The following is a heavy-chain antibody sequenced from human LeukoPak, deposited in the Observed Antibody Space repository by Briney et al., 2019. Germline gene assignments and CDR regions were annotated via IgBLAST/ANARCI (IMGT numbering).Heavy chain of an antibody. D-gene: IGHD7-27*01. CDR3: ARAQLGTTFDY. CDR2: IYSGGST. J-gene: IGHJ4*02. V-gene: IGHV3-53*01. CDR1: GFTVSRNY. Sequence: GGSLRLSCAASGFTVSRNYMSWVRQAPGKGLEWVSVIYSGGSTYYADSVKGRFTISRDNTKNTLYLQMNSLRAEDTAVYYCARAQLGTTFDYWGQGTLVTVSS.